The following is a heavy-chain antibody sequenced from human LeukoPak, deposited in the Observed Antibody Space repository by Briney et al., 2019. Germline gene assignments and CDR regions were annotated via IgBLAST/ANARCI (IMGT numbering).Heavy chain of an antibody. D-gene: IGHD5-18*01. J-gene: IGHJ5*02. Sequence: PGGSLRLSCAASGFTFSSYAMSWVRQAPGKGLEWVSAISGSGGSTYYADSVKGRFTISRDNSKNTLYLQMNSLRAEDTAVYYCARLWMVNQIQGFDPWGQGTLVTVSS. V-gene: IGHV3-23*01. CDR2: ISGSGGST. CDR3: ARLWMVNQIQGFDP. CDR1: GFTFSSYA.